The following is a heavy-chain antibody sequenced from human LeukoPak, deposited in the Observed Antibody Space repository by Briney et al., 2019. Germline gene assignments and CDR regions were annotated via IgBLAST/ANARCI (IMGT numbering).Heavy chain of an antibody. J-gene: IGHJ4*02. V-gene: IGHV3-23*01. CDR2: ISGSGGST. D-gene: IGHD6-19*01. CDR3: AKGSGSSSGWYGLYDY. Sequence: GGSLRLACAASGFRFSSYAMSWVRQAPGKGLEWVSAISGSGGSTYYADSVKGRFTISRDNSKNTLYLQMNSLRAEDTAVYYCAKGSGSSSGWYGLYDYWGQGTLVTVSS. CDR1: GFRFSSYA.